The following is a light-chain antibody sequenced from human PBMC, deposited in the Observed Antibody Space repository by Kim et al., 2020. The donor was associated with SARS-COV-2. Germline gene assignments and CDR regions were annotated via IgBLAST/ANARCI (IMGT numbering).Light chain of an antibody. Sequence: SPGERVTLPCRASQSVTSNLAWYQQKPGQAPRLLIYGASTRATGIPARFSGSGSGTEFTLTISSLQSEDFAVYYCQQYNNWPPWTFGQGTKVDIK. V-gene: IGKV3-15*01. CDR2: GAS. CDR1: QSVTSN. CDR3: QQYNNWPPWT. J-gene: IGKJ1*01.